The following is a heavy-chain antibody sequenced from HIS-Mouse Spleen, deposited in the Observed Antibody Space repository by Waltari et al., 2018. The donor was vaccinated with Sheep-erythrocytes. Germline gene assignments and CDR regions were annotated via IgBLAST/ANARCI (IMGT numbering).Heavy chain of an antibody. CDR1: GFTFSSYV. D-gene: IGHD1-1*01. J-gene: IGHJ2*01. CDR2: ISYDGSNK. V-gene: IGHV3-30*18. Sequence: QVQLVESGGGVVQPGRSLRLSCAASGFTFSSYVLHWVRQAPGKGLEWVAVISYDGSNKYYADSVKDRFTISRDNSKNTLYLQMNSLRAEDTAVYYCAKVRTVNYWYFDLWGRGTLVTVSS. CDR3: AKVRTVNYWYFDL.